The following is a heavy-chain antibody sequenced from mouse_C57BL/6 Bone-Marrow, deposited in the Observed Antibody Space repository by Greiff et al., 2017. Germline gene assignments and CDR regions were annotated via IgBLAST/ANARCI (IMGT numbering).Heavy chain of an antibody. CDR3: ARLGDGYHNPAWFAY. D-gene: IGHD2-3*01. CDR1: GYAFTNYL. CDR2: INPGSGGT. V-gene: IGHV1-54*01. Sequence: VQLQQSGAELVRPGTSVKVSCKASGYAFTNYLIEWVKQRPGQRLEWIGVINPGSGGTNYHEKFTGKATLTADNSSSTAYMQLSSLTSGDSAVYFCARLGDGYHNPAWFAYWGQGTLVTVSA. J-gene: IGHJ3*01.